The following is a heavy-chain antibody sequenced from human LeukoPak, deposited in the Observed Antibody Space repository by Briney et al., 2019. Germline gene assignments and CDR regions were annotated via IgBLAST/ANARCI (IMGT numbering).Heavy chain of an antibody. CDR3: ARGRYDSSGYYPIFDF. D-gene: IGHD3-22*01. CDR2: ISRSSIYI. Sequence: GGSLRLSCAASGFTFNNYNMNWVRQAPGKGLEWVSSISRSSIYIYYANSVKGRFTISRDNAKKSLYLQMNSLRAEDTAVYYCARGRYDSSGYYPIFDFWGQGTLVTVSS. CDR1: GFTFNNYN. V-gene: IGHV3-21*01. J-gene: IGHJ4*02.